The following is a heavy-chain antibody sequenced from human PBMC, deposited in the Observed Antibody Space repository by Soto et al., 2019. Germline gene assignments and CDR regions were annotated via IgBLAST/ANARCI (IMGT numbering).Heavy chain of an antibody. V-gene: IGHV4-34*01. D-gene: IGHD3-10*01. Sequence: SETLSLTCAAYGGSFSGYYWSWIRQPPGKGLEWIGEINHSGSTNYNPSLKSRVTISVDTSKNQFSLKLSSVTAADTAVYYCARGRFSGFQVGHYFDYWGQGTLVTVSS. CDR3: ARGRFSGFQVGHYFDY. CDR2: INHSGST. CDR1: GGSFSGYY. J-gene: IGHJ4*02.